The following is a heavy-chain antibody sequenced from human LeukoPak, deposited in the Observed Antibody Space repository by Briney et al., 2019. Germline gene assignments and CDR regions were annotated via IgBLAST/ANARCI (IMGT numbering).Heavy chain of an antibody. CDR2: IYYSGSI. D-gene: IGHD7-27*01. V-gene: IGHV4-59*01. Sequence: SETLSLTCTVSGGSISSYYWSWIRQPPGKGLEWIGYIYYSGSINYNPSLKSRVTISVDTSKNQFSLKLSSVTAADTAVYYCARDETGDGAFDIWGQGTMVTVSS. CDR3: ARDETGDGAFDI. J-gene: IGHJ3*02. CDR1: GGSISSYY.